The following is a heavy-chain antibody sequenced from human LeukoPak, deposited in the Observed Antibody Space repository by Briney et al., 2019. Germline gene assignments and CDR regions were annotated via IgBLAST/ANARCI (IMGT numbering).Heavy chain of an antibody. D-gene: IGHD4-17*01. V-gene: IGHV1-18*01. CDR1: GYTFTRYG. Sequence: ASVKVSCKASGYTFTRYGINWVRQAPGQALEWMGWISPYNGNTKYAEKIQRRVTITTDTSTSTAYMELRSLSSDDTAVYYCARDQRGYGDSAGASKWIDPWGQGTLVTVSS. CDR2: ISPYNGNT. J-gene: IGHJ5*02. CDR3: ARDQRGYGDSAGASKWIDP.